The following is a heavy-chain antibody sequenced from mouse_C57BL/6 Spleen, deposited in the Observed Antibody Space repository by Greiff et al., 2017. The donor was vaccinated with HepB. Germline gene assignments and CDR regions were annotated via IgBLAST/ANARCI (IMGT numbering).Heavy chain of an antibody. CDR2: IDPENGDT. D-gene: IGHD1-2*01. J-gene: IGHJ1*03. V-gene: IGHV14-4*01. CDR1: GFNIKDDY. Sequence: VQLQQSGAELVRPGASVKLSCTASGFNIKDDYMHWVKQRPEQGLEWIGWIDPENGDTEYASKFQGKATITADTSSNTAYLQLSSLTSEDTAVYYCTKELRRGYFDVWGTGTTVTVSS. CDR3: TKELRRGYFDV.